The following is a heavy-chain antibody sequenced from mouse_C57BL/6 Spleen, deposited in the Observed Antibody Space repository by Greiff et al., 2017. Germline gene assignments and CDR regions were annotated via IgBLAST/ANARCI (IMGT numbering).Heavy chain of an antibody. V-gene: IGHV6-6*01. CDR3: TRSEGLRRAFDY. CDR2: IRNKANNHAT. D-gene: IGHD2-2*01. Sequence: EVMLVESGGGLVKPGGSMKLSCDASGFTFSDAWMDWVRPSPEQGLEWVAEIRNKANNHATYYSESVKWRLTISSDDSNNSVYLQMNSLRAEDTGIYYCTRSEGLRRAFDYWGQGTTLTVSS. CDR1: GFTFSDAW. J-gene: IGHJ2*01.